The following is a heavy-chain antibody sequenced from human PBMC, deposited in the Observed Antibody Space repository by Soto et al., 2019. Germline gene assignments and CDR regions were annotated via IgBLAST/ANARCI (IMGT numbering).Heavy chain of an antibody. Sequence: QVQLQQWGAGLLKPSETLSLTCTVYGGSFSGYSWSWIRQPPGKGLEWIGEINQSGNANYNPSLKSRVTISVDTSKHQFSLKLSFVTAADTTVYYFARAHLQGFIVLAVVGHFDYWGQGALVTVSS. CDR3: ARAHLQGFIVLAVVGHFDY. D-gene: IGHD2-15*01. V-gene: IGHV4-34*01. J-gene: IGHJ4*02. CDR1: GGSFSGYS. CDR2: INQSGNA.